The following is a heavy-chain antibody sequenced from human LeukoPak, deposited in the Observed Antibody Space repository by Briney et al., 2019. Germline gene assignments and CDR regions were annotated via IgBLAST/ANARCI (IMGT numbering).Heavy chain of an antibody. CDR2: ISSSGSTI. Sequence: GGSLRLSCAASGFTFSDYYMSWIRQAPGKGLEWVSYISSSGSTIYYADSVKGRFTISRDNAKNSLYLRMNSLRAEDTALYYCARGHHSSSYDYFDYWGQGTLVTVSS. D-gene: IGHD6-13*01. CDR3: ARGHHSSSYDYFDY. V-gene: IGHV3-11*01. CDR1: GFTFSDYY. J-gene: IGHJ4*02.